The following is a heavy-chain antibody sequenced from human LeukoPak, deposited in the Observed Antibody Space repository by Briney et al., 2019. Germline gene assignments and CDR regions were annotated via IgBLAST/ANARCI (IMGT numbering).Heavy chain of an antibody. Sequence: TGGSLRLSCAASGFTFSSYAMHWVRQAPGKGLEYVSAVSSNGGSTYYANSVKGRFTISRDNSKNTLYLQMGSLRAEDMAVYYCASSRWGVNWGQGTLVTVSS. CDR1: GFTFSSYA. J-gene: IGHJ4*02. D-gene: IGHD5-24*01. CDR3: ASSRWGVN. CDR2: VSSNGGST. V-gene: IGHV3-64*01.